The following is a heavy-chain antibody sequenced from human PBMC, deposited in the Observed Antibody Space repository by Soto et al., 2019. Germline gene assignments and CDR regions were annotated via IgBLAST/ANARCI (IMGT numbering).Heavy chain of an antibody. Sequence: PGESLKISCKGSGYSFTSYWIGWVRQMPGKGLEWMGIIYPGDSDTRYSPSFQGQVTISADKSISTAYLQWSSLKASGTAMYYCARHHGGNSKTYYYYGMDVWRQRTTVTVSS. CDR2: IYPGDSDT. CDR3: ARHHGGNSKTYYYYGMDV. CDR1: GYSFTSYW. V-gene: IGHV5-51*01. J-gene: IGHJ6*02. D-gene: IGHD2-21*02.